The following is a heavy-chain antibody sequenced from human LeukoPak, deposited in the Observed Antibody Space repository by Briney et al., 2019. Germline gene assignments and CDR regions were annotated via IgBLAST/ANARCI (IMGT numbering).Heavy chain of an antibody. CDR2: IFFTGRT. Sequence: PSETLSLTCTVSGGSVNSGAYYWSWIRQCPGKGLEWIGQIFFTGRTDYNPSLKSRLSTSIDTSKNQFSMELSSVTVADTATYYCARDRASGMDFWGQGTLVTVSS. V-gene: IGHV4-31*03. D-gene: IGHD3-10*01. CDR3: ARDRASGMDF. CDR1: GGSVNSGAYY. J-gene: IGHJ4*02.